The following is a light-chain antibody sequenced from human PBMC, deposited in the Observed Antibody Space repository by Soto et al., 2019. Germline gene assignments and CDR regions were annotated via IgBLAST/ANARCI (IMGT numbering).Light chain of an antibody. J-gene: IGLJ2*01. CDR2: DVY. Sequence: QSALTQPPSASGSLGQSVTISCTGTRSDIGGYNYVSWYLQYPGKAPKLMIYDVYKRPSGVPDRFFGSKSGNTASLTVSGLQAEDEADYYCSSYAVNNKVVFGGGTKLTVL. V-gene: IGLV2-8*01. CDR3: SSYAVNNKVV. CDR1: RSDIGGYNY.